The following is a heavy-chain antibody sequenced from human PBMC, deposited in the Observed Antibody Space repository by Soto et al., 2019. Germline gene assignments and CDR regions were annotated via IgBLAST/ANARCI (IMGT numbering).Heavy chain of an antibody. CDR2: IYYSGST. CDR3: ARDRYGDYVLDY. CDR1: GGSISSYY. J-gene: IGHJ4*02. V-gene: IGHV4-59*01. D-gene: IGHD4-17*01. Sequence: VAGGSISSYYWRWIRQPPGKGLEWIGYIYYSGSTNYNPSLKSRVTISVDTSKNQFSLKLSSVTAADTAVYYCARDRYGDYVLDYWGQGTLVTVSS.